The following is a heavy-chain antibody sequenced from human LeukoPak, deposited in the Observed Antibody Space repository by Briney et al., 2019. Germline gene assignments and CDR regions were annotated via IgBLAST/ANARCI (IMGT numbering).Heavy chain of an antibody. J-gene: IGHJ6*03. D-gene: IGHD1-26*01. CDR2: IGSTI. Sequence: GGSLRLSCAASGFTFSDYYMSWIRQAPGKGLEWVSYIGSTIYYADSVKGRFTISRDNAKNSLYLQINSLRAEDTAVYYCARDRGIVGTTGYYYMDVWGKGTTVTVSS. CDR3: ARDRGIVGTTGYYYMDV. V-gene: IGHV3-11*04. CDR1: GFTFSDYY.